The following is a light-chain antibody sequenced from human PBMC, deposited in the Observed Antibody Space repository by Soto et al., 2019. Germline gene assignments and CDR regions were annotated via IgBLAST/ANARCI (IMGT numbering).Light chain of an antibody. J-gene: IGKJ1*01. CDR1: QSLGGS. Sequence: IVMTQSPATLSVSPGARATLSCRASQSLGGSLAWYQQKPGQAPRLLIYGASTRVTGIPARFSGSGSGTEFTPTISSLQAEDFAVYYCQQYKNGWTFGQGTKVDIK. CDR2: GAS. CDR3: QQYKNGWT. V-gene: IGKV3-15*01.